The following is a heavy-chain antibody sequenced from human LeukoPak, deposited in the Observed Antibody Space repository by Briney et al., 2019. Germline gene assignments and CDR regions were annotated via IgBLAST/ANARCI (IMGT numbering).Heavy chain of an antibody. J-gene: IGHJ6*02. Sequence: GASVKVSCKASGYTFTSYGISWVRQAPGQGLEWMGWISAYNGNTNYAQKLQGRVTMTTDTSTSTAYMELRSLRSDDTAVYYCARGYYGSGSYLIPPVSYYGMDVWGQGTTVTVSS. D-gene: IGHD3-10*01. CDR2: ISAYNGNT. CDR1: GYTFTSYG. V-gene: IGHV1-18*01. CDR3: ARGYYGSGSYLIPPVSYYGMDV.